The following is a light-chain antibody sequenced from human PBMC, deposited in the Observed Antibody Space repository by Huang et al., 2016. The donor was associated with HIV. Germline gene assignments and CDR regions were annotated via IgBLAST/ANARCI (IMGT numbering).Light chain of an antibody. V-gene: IGKV3-11*01. CDR1: QSVSNY. CDR2: DAS. J-gene: IGKJ1*01. CDR3: HQRSSWT. Sequence: EIVLTQSPATLSLSPGARATLSCRARQSVSNYLAWYQQKPGQAPRLLIYDASNRATGIPARFSGSGSGTDFTLTISSLEPEDFALYYCHQRSSWTFGQGTKVEIK.